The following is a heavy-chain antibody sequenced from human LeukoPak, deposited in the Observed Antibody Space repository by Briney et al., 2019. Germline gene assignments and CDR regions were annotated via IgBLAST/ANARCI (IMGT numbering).Heavy chain of an antibody. CDR2: ISAYNGNT. V-gene: IGHV1-18*01. D-gene: IGHD3-9*01. Sequence: ASVKVSCKASGYTFTSYGISWVRQAPGQGLEWMGWISAYNGNTNYAQKLQGRVTMTTDTSTSTAYMELRSLRSDDTAVYYCARDTPDYNYDILTGYGAYNWFDPWGQGTLVTVSS. J-gene: IGHJ5*02. CDR1: GYTFTSYG. CDR3: ARDTPDYNYDILTGYGAYNWFDP.